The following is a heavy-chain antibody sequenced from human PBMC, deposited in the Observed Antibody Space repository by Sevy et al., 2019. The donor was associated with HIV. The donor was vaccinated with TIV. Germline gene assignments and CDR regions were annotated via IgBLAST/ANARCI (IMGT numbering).Heavy chain of an antibody. D-gene: IGHD3-3*01. J-gene: IGHJ6*03. Sequence: GGSLRLSCAASGFTFSSYAMSWVRQAPGKGLEWVSAISGSGGSTYYADSVKGRFTISRDNSKNTLYLQMNSLRAEDTAVYYCANPPIFTIVAEAYMDVWGKGTTVTVSS. CDR3: ANPPIFTIVAEAYMDV. V-gene: IGHV3-23*01. CDR2: ISGSGGST. CDR1: GFTFSSYA.